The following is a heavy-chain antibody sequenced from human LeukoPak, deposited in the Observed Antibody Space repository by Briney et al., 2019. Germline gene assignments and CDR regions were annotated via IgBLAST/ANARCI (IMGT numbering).Heavy chain of an antibody. CDR1: GASIGSSLYF. Sequence: SETLSLTCTVSGASIGSSLYFWGWFRPPPGKRLEWIGSIYYRPTTYYNPSLKSRGTISLDTSNNQFSLKLTSVTAADTAFYYCARGRNWNFQAYFDYWGLGSLVSVSS. CDR2: IYYRPTT. V-gene: IGHV4-39*07. CDR3: ARGRNWNFQAYFDY. D-gene: IGHD1-7*01. J-gene: IGHJ4*02.